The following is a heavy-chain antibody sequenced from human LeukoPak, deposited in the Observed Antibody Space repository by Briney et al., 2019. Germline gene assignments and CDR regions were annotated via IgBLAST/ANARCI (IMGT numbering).Heavy chain of an antibody. V-gene: IGHV4-34*01. CDR2: IHDSGST. D-gene: IGHD3-9*01. Sequence: PSETLSLTCVVYGGSFSGYYWSWIRQTPGEGLEWIGEIHDSGSTNYNPSFKSRVTISVDTSKNEFSLKLSSVAAADTAVYYCARGIIYSDILIGYSDRAYFDYWGQGTLVTVSS. CDR3: ARGIIYSDILIGYSDRAYFDY. J-gene: IGHJ4*02. CDR1: GGSFSGYY.